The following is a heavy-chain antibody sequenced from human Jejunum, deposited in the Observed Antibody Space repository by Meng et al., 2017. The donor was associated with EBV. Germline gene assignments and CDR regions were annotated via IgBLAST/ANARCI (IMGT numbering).Heavy chain of an antibody. CDR3: AKQGDGYCGS. D-gene: IGHD5-18*01. J-gene: IGHJ5*02. V-gene: IGHV3-30*18. Sequence: QGQLVESGGGVVEPGWSLRLSCAASGCTFSTYGMHWVRQAPGKGLEWVAIISYDGINKYYADSVKGRFTISRDNSKNTLYLQMDNLRAEDTAVYYCAKQGDGYCGSWSQGTLVTVSS. CDR2: ISYDGINK. CDR1: GCTFSTYG.